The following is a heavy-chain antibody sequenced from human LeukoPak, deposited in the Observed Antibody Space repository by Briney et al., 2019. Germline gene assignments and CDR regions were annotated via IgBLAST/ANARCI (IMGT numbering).Heavy chain of an antibody. V-gene: IGHV3-9*01. CDR2: ITWNRDNI. J-gene: IGHJ6*02. D-gene: IGHD3-22*01. Sequence: GESLRLSCKVSGFTFDDYAMHWVRHTPGKGLEWVSGITWNRDNIGYGDSVKGRFTISRDNVKNVLYLQMNSLRPEDTALYYCAKDLSSAITSALVLDVWGQGTTVIVS. CDR1: GFTFDDYA. CDR3: AKDLSSAITSALVLDV.